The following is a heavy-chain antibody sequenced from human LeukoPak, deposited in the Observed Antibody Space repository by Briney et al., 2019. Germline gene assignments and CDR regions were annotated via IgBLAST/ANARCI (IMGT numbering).Heavy chain of an antibody. J-gene: IGHJ4*02. CDR2: INSDGNTI. Sequence: GGSLRLSCAASGFTFSSYWMHWVRQAQGKGLVWVSRINSDGNTISYADSVKGRFTISRDNAKNTLYLQMNSLRAEDTAVYYCARRQSASTPPDYWGQGTLVTVSS. D-gene: IGHD3-16*01. V-gene: IGHV3-74*01. CDR3: ARRQSASTPPDY. CDR1: GFTFSSYW.